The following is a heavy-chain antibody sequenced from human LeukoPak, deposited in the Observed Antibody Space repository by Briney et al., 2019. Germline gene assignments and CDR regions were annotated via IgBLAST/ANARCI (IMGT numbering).Heavy chain of an antibody. CDR1: NGSISSDTYF. D-gene: IGHD2-8*02. CDR2: MSSSGIS. Sequence: SETLSLTCTVSNGSISSDTYFWSWIRQPAGKGLEWIGRMSSSGISTYSPSLKSRVTISIDTSRNQFSLKLTSVTAADTAVYYCARNPTGGLYYFDSWGQGMLVTVSS. V-gene: IGHV4-61*02. J-gene: IGHJ4*02. CDR3: ARNPTGGLYYFDS.